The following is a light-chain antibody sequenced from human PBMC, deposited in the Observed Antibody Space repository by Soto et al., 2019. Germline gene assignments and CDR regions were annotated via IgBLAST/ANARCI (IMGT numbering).Light chain of an antibody. CDR3: SSYTSSSTRV. CDR2: DVS. J-gene: IGLJ1*01. V-gene: IGLV2-14*01. Sequence: QSVLTQPSSVSGSPGQSITISCTRTSGDVGGYNYVSWYQQHPGKAPKLMIYDVSNRPSGVSNRFTGSKSGNTASLSISGLQAEDEADYYCSSYTSSSTRVFGTGTKVTVL. CDR1: SGDVGGYNY.